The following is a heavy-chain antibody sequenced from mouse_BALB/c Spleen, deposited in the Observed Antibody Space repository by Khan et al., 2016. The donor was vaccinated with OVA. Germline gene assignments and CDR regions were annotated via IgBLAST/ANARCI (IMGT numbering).Heavy chain of an antibody. CDR2: IGYSGST. J-gene: IGHJ2*01. CDR3: ASGGLLLRYPDYFDY. D-gene: IGHD1-1*01. Sequence: VQIQESGPGLLKPSQSLSLTCTVTGYSITSDYAWNWIRQFPGNKLEWIAYIGYSGSTTYNPSLRSRISITQDTSKNQFFLHLNSVNTEDTATYYCASGGLLLRYPDYFDYWGHGTTLTVSS. CDR1: GYSITSDYA. V-gene: IGHV3-2*02.